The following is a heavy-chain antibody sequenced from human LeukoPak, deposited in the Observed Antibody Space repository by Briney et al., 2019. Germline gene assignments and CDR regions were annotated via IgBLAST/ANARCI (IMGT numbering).Heavy chain of an antibody. D-gene: IGHD6-13*01. CDR3: ARPLAVSSSWYYFAY. CDR1: GGTFSSYA. Sequence: ASVKVSCKASGGTFSSYAISWVRQAPGQGLEWMGGIIPIFGTANYAQKFQGRVTITADESTSTAYMELSSLRSEDTAVYYCARPLAVSSSWYYFAYWGQGTLVTVSS. V-gene: IGHV1-69*13. J-gene: IGHJ4*02. CDR2: IIPIFGTA.